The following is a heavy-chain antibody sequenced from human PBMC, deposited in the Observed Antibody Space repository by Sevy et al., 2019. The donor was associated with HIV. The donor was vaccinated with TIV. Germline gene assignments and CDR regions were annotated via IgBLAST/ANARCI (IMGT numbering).Heavy chain of an antibody. J-gene: IGHJ6*02. CDR2: LIGGGSRT. D-gene: IGHD2-15*01. CDR3: AKRRVQTGLSGGGANYGWDV. V-gene: IGHV3-23*01. CDR1: GFPFSNYA. Sequence: GGSLRLSCAASGFPFSNYAMSWIRQAPGKGLEWVSALIGGGSRTYYADSVTGRFTISRDNSKNTLYLQMNSLRADDTAIYYCAKRRVQTGLSGGGANYGWDVCGHGTTVTVSS.